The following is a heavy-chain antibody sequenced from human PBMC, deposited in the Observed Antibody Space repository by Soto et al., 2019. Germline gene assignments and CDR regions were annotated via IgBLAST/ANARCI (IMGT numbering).Heavy chain of an antibody. CDR1: SGSVSNDNW. CDR2: VHHIGFT. Sequence: XGTLSLTCDVSSGSVSNDNWWSWVRQTPGEGLEWIGEVHHIGFTNYNPSLRSRVFMSVDKSKNQFFLNLRSVTAADTAVYYCTKNSAYALDYWGQGALVTVSS. D-gene: IGHD5-12*01. J-gene: IGHJ4*02. CDR3: TKNSAYALDY. V-gene: IGHV4-4*02.